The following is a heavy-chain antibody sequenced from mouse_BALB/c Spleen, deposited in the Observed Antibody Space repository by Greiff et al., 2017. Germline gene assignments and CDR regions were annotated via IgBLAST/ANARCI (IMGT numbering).Heavy chain of an antibody. J-gene: IGHJ4*01. V-gene: IGHV1S81*02. CDR1: GYTFTSYW. Sequence: VQLQQPGAELVKPGASVKLSCKASGYTFTSYWMHWVKQRPGQGLEWIGEINPSNGRTNYNEKFTSKATLTVDKSSSTAYVQLSSLTSEDSAIYSCARWGSSKSTTGDYYSMDYWGQGTSVTVSS. CDR2: INPSNGRT. CDR3: ARWGSSKSTTGDYYSMDY. D-gene: IGHD2-4*01.